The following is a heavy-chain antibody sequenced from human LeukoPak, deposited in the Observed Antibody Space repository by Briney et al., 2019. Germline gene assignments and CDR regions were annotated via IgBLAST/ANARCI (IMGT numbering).Heavy chain of an antibody. CDR1: GYTFTGYY. CDR2: ISPNSGGT. J-gene: IGHJ3*02. D-gene: IGHD1-1*01. V-gene: IGHV1-2*06. Sequence: AASVKVSCKASGYTFTGYYMHWVRQAPGQGLEGMGRISPNSGGTNYAQKFQGRVTMTRDTSISTAYMELSRLRSDDTAVYYCARVHRVRTSAGNAFDIWGQGTMVTVSS. CDR3: ARVHRVRTSAGNAFDI.